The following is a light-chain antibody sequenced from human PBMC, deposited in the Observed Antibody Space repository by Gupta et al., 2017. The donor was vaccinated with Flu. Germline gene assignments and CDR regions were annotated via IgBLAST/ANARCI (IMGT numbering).Light chain of an antibody. V-gene: IGKV3-11*01. CDR1: QSVRSY. J-gene: IGKJ1*01. CDR3: QQRSNSPLT. CDR2: DTS. Sequence: IVLTKSPATLSLSPGERATLSCWASQSVRSYLAWYQQKPGQAPRLLIYDTSNRATGIPARFSGSGSRTEFTLTISSLEPEDFAVYCCQQRSNSPLTFGQGTKVEIK.